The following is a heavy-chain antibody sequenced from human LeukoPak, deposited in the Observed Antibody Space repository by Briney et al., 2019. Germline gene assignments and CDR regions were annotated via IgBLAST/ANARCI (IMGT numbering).Heavy chain of an antibody. J-gene: IGHJ5*02. CDR2: MNPNSGNT. D-gene: IGHD3-10*01. CDR3: ARPPPLWFGELGFDP. V-gene: IGHV1-8*03. CDR1: GYTFTNYD. Sequence: ASVKVSCKASGYTFTNYDINWVRQATGQGLEWMGWMNPNSGNTGYAQKFQGRVTITRNTSISTAYMELSSLRSEDTAVYYCARPPPLWFGELGFDPWGQGTLVTVSS.